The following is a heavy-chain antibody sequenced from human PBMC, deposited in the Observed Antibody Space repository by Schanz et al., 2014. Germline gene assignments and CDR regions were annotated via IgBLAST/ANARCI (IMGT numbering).Heavy chain of an antibody. Sequence: EVQLLESGGGLVQPGGSLRLSCAASGFSFSTYGMTWVRQAPGKGLEWVSSISSSSMYIYQADSMRGRFTISRDNAKNSLYLQMNSLRAEDTAVYYCAGEEYQLLYGNWGQGTLVTVSS. CDR2: ISSSSMYI. CDR3: AGEEYQLLYGN. V-gene: IGHV3-21*01. D-gene: IGHD2-2*02. J-gene: IGHJ4*02. CDR1: GFSFSTYG.